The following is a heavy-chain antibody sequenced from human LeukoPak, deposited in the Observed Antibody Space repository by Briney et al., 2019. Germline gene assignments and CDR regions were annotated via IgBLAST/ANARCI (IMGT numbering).Heavy chain of an antibody. CDR2: MYRVGNT. Sequence: GGSLRLSCAASGFTVSNNYMTWVRQAPGKGLEWVSVMYRVGNTYYADFVKGRFTISRDNFKNTLHLQMNSLRDEDTALYYCARGLTVGATGVWAFDIWGQGTMVTVSS. V-gene: IGHV3-66*01. CDR1: GFTVSNNY. CDR3: ARGLTVGATGVWAFDI. D-gene: IGHD1-26*01. J-gene: IGHJ3*02.